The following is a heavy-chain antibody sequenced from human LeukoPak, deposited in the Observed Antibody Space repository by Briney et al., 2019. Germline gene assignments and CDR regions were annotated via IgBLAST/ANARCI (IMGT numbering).Heavy chain of an antibody. D-gene: IGHD1-1*01. CDR2: IKFHGHET. J-gene: IGHJ4*02. CDR1: GFNFNNYD. Sequence: GGSLTLSCVASGFNFNNYDLHWVRQAPGKGLEWVAFIKFHGHETFYADSVEGRFTFFRDNSRNTVYLQMNSLRSEDTAVYYCAREAPICRNADCRTGFDYWGQGTLAAVSS. CDR3: AREAPICRNADCRTGFDY. V-gene: IGHV3-30*02.